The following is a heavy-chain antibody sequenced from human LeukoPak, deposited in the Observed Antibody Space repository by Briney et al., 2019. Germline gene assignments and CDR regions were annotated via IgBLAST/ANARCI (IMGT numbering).Heavy chain of an antibody. CDR2: ISWNSGSI. J-gene: IGHJ4*02. CDR3: AREWELPSFDY. V-gene: IGHV3-9*01. D-gene: IGHD1-26*01. Sequence: GRSLRLSCAASGFTFDDYAMHWVRQAPGKGLEWVSGISWNSGSIGYADSVKGRFTTSRDNAKNSLYLQMNSLRAEDTALYYCAREWELPSFDYWGQGTLVTVSS. CDR1: GFTFDDYA.